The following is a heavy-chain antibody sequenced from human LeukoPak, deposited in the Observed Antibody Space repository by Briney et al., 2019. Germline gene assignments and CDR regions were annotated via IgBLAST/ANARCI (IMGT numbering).Heavy chain of an antibody. CDR3: ARALVGSGYYYSSDY. Sequence: PGGSLRLSCAASGFTVSSNYMSWVRQAPGKGLDWVSVIYSGGSTYYADSVKGRFTISRDNSKNTLYLQMNSLRAEDTAVYYCARALVGSGYYYSSDYWGQGTLVTVSS. J-gene: IGHJ4*02. CDR1: GFTVSSNY. D-gene: IGHD3-22*01. V-gene: IGHV3-53*01. CDR2: IYSGGST.